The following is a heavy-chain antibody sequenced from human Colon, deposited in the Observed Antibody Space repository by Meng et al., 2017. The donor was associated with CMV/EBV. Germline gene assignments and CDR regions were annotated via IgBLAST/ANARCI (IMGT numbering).Heavy chain of an antibody. J-gene: IGHJ5*02. D-gene: IGHD6-25*01. Sequence: SETLSLTCTVSGGSMKFFSWSWIRQTPGKGLEWIGYIDYTGTTKYNTSLESRVTLSGDASQNQFSLKLRSVTAADTAVYYCARNIAAASNWFDPWGQGTLVTVSS. CDR1: GGSMKFFS. CDR2: IDYTGTT. V-gene: IGHV4-59*01. CDR3: ARNIAAASNWFDP.